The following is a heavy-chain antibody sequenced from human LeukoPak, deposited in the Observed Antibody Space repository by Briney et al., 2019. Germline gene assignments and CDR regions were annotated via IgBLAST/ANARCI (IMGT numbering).Heavy chain of an antibody. CDR1: GGSISSGGYY. D-gene: IGHD3-16*01. CDR2: IYYSGST. CDR3: ARDSAGGFGDY. Sequence: SQTLSLTCTVSGGSISSGGYYWSWIRQRPGKGLEWIGYIYYSGSTYYNPSLKSRVTIFVDTSKNQFSLKLSSVTAADTAVYYCARDSAGGFGDYWGQGTLVTVSS. J-gene: IGHJ4*02. V-gene: IGHV4-31*03.